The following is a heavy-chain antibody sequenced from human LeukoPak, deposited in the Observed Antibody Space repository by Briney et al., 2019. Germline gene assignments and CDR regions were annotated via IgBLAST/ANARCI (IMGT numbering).Heavy chain of an antibody. CDR1: GYTPTKLS. CDR3: STGAPRRCITGICYFFDY. CDR2: FDPEDGET. J-gene: IGHJ4*02. Sequence: ASVKVSCKVSGYTPTKLSMHWVRQAPGKGREWMGGFDPEDGETIYAQKFQGRVTMTEDTSTDTAYMELRSLRSDDMAVYYCSTGAPRRCITGICYFFDYWGQGTLVAVSS. D-gene: IGHD2-8*01. V-gene: IGHV1-24*01.